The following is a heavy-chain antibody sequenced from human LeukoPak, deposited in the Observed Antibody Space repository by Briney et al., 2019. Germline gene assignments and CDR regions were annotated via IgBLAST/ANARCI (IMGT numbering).Heavy chain of an antibody. CDR2: TNSDGSST. J-gene: IGHJ6*02. CDR1: GFTFSSYW. CDR3: ARVLGARVAAGTQYYYYGMDV. D-gene: IGHD6-13*01. V-gene: IGHV3-74*01. Sequence: GGSLRLSCAASGFTFSSYWMHWVRQAPGKGLVWVSRTNSDGSSTSYADSVKGRFTISRDNAKNSLYLQMNSLRVEDTAVYYCARVLGARVAAGTQYYYYGMDVWGQGTAVTVSS.